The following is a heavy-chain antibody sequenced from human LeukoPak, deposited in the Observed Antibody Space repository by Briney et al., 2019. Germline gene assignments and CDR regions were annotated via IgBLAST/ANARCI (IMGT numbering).Heavy chain of an antibody. J-gene: IGHJ4*02. D-gene: IGHD6-13*01. V-gene: IGHV4-34*01. CDR1: GESHSRFY. CDR2: INHSGSP. Sequence: SETLSLTCAVSGESHSRFYWSWIRQSPGRGLEWIGEINHSGSPNYNPSLKSRVTISLDTSKNQFSLRVPSVTAADTAFYFCASSLTGYSSSWFLAYWGPGTLVTVFS. CDR3: ASSLTGYSSSWFLAY.